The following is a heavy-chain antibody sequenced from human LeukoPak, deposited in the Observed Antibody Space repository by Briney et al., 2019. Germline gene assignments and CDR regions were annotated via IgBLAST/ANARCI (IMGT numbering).Heavy chain of an antibody. D-gene: IGHD6-19*01. CDR2: INPNSGGT. CDR1: GYTFTGYC. CDR3: ARGDKVADRSNYFHY. J-gene: IGHJ4*02. V-gene: IGHV1-2*04. Sequence: ASVEVCCKASGYTFTGYCMHWVGQAPGQGLEWMGWINPNSGGTNYAQKFQGWVTMTRDTSISTAYMELSRLRSDDTAVYYCARGDKVADRSNYFHYWGQGTLVTVSS.